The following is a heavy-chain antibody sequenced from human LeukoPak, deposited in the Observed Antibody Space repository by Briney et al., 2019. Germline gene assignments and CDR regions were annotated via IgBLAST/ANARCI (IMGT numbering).Heavy chain of an antibody. D-gene: IGHD3-9*01. CDR1: GGSISPYY. J-gene: IGHJ4*02. CDR2: IYCSGST. CDR3: ARGRYFDWLLSYFDY. Sequence: SETLSLTCTVSGGSISPYYWSWIRQSPGKGLEWIGYIYCSGSTNYNPSLKSRVTISVDTSKNQFFLRLSSVTAADTAVYYCARGRYFDWLLSYFDYWGQGTLVTVSS. V-gene: IGHV4-59*01.